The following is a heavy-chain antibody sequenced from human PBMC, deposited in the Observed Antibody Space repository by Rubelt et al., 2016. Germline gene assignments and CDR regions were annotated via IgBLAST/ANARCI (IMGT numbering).Heavy chain of an antibody. CDR2: INHSGST. CDR3: ARASSGSPRFGFDY. CDR1: GGSFSGYY. J-gene: IGHJ4*02. V-gene: IGHV4-34*10. D-gene: IGHD6-25*01. Sequence: QVQLQESGPGLVKPSETLSLTCAVYGGSFSGYYWSWIRQTPGKGLDWIGEINHSGSTSYNPSLQRRVTISVDASKNQFSPKLSSVTAADTAVYYCARASSGSPRFGFDYWGQGTLVTVSS.